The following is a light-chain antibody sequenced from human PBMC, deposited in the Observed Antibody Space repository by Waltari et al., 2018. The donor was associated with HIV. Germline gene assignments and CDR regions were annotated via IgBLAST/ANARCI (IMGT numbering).Light chain of an antibody. Sequence: QSVLTQPPSASRTPGQRVLMSCTGNKSNVGNNFVYWFQQVPGGAPKLVIYRNDRRPSGVPDRFSGAKSGSSASLAISGLQSDDEADYFCASWDDNLGHWVFGVGTKLTV. J-gene: IGLJ3*02. CDR1: KSNVGNNF. CDR3: ASWDDNLGHWV. V-gene: IGLV1-44*01. CDR2: RND.